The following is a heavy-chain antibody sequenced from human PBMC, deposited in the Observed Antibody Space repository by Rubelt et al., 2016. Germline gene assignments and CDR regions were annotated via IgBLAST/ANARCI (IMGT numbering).Heavy chain of an antibody. Sequence: EVQLVESGGDLVKPGGSLRLSCAVSGFNFRSYSMNWVRQAPGKGLEWVSFISSSSSYTYYVDSVKGRFIISRDNAKNSVYLQMNSLTAEDTAVYYCARDERGDTAGVRFYHGMDVWGQGTTVTVSS. J-gene: IGHJ6*02. CDR1: GFNFRSYS. D-gene: IGHD5-18*01. CDR3: ARDERGDTAGVRFYHGMDV. CDR2: ISSSSSYT. V-gene: IGHV3-21*01.